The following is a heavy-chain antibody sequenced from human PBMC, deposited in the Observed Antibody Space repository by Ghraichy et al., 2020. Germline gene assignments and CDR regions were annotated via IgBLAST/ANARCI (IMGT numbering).Heavy chain of an antibody. D-gene: IGHD2-2*01. CDR3: AKDRTHQLGYYFDY. CDR2: ISGDGGTT. V-gene: IGHV3-43*02. CDR1: GFTFDDYA. Sequence: GGSLRLSCAASGFTFDDYAMHWVRQAPGKGLEWVSLISGDGGTTYYADSVKGRFTISRDNSKNSLYLQMNSLRTEDTALYYCAKDRTHQLGYYFDYWGQGTLVTVSS. J-gene: IGHJ4*02.